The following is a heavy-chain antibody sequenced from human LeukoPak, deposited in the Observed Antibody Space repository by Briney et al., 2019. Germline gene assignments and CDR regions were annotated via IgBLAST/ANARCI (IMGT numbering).Heavy chain of an antibody. D-gene: IGHD6-19*01. CDR1: GGSISSSSYY. CDR3: ARRSGGWWLVLPHQNKDWYFDL. J-gene: IGHJ2*01. Sequence: PSETLSLTCTVSGGSISSSSYYWGWIRQPPGKGLEWIGSIYYSGSTYYNPSLKSRVTISVDTSKNQFSLKLSSVTAADTAVYYCARRSGGWWLVLPHQNKDWYFDLWGRGTLVTVSS. V-gene: IGHV4-39*07. CDR2: IYYSGST.